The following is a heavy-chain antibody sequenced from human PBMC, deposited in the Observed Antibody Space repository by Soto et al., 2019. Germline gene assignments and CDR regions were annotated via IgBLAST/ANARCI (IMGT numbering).Heavy chain of an antibody. D-gene: IGHD4-17*01. Sequence: QVQLQESGPGLVKPSETLSLTYTVSGGSISSYYWNWIRQPPGKGLEWIGYIYYSGSTNYNPSLKSRVTISVDTSKNQFSLKLSSVTAADTAVYYCARGYGDYVSDYWGQGTLVTVSS. CDR2: IYYSGST. J-gene: IGHJ4*02. CDR3: ARGYGDYVSDY. V-gene: IGHV4-59*01. CDR1: GGSISSYY.